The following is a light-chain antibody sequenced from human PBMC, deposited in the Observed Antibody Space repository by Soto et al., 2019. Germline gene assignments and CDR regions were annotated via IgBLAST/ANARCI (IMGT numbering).Light chain of an antibody. Sequence: IVMTESPATLSVSPWERATLSCGASQSVSSNLSWYQKKPGQAPRLLMYGASRRATGVPARLSGSGSGTHLILAITSRRHEDAEIYYCQNYNSDTFTFGGGTQVDIK. V-gene: IGKV3-15*01. J-gene: IGKJ4*01. CDR3: QNYNSDTFT. CDR1: QSVSSN. CDR2: GAS.